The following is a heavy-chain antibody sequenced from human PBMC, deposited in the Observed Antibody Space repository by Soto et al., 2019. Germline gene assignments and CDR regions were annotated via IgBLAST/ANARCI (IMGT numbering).Heavy chain of an antibody. Sequence: GGSLRLSCVASGFTFEDYSLHWVRQVPGKGLEWVAGISGNSGSSGYADSVRGRFTVSRDNAKNSLFLQMSSLSPEGTALYYCTKRRSARPGFDAFDLWGQGTMVTVSS. V-gene: IGHV3-9*01. J-gene: IGHJ3*01. CDR3: TKRRSARPGFDAFDL. CDR2: ISGNSGSS. D-gene: IGHD3-10*01. CDR1: GFTFEDYS.